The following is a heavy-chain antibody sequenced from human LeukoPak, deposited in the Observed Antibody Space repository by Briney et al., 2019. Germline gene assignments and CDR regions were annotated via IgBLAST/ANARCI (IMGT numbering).Heavy chain of an antibody. Sequence: PGGSLRLSCAASRFTFDDYAMHWVRQVPGKGLEWVSAINWKGDIIGYADSVKGRFTISRDNAKNSLYLQMNSLRTEDTAMYYCAKGLNRISFSFDYWGQGTLVTVSS. V-gene: IGHV3-9*01. CDR2: INWKGDII. CDR1: RFTFDDYA. J-gene: IGHJ4*02. D-gene: IGHD2-15*01. CDR3: AKGLNRISFSFDY.